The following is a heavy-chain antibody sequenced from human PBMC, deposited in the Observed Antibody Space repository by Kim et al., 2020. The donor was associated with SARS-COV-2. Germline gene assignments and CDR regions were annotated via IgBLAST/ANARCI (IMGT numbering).Heavy chain of an antibody. CDR3: ARDLGSTLIQLWQPHCM. D-gene: IGHD5-18*01. CDR2: ISSSSCCT. J-gene: IGHJ6*01. CDR1: GFTFSSYA. V-gene: IGHV3-23*01. Sequence: GGSLRLSCAASGFTFSSYAMNWVRQAPGKGLEWVSAISSSSCCTYYGDSVKGRFTISRDNSKNSLYLQMNSLRAEDTAVYYCARDLGSTLIQLWQPHCM.